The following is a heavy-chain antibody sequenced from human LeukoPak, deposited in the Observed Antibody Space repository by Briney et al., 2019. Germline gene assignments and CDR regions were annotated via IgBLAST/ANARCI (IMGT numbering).Heavy chain of an antibody. CDR3: AKDILAAGLFFDY. CDR2: ISLGVGTA. CDR1: GFTFSDYY. D-gene: IGHD2-15*01. J-gene: IGHJ4*02. V-gene: IGHV3-11*01. Sequence: GVSLRLSCAASGFTFSDYYMGWIRQAPGKGLEWVSYISLGVGTAYYADSVKGRFTVSRDNAKNSLYLQMNGLRAEDTALYFCAKDILAAGLFFDYWGQGTLVTVSS.